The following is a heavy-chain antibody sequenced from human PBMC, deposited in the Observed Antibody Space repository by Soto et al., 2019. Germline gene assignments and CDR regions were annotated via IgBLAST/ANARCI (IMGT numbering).Heavy chain of an antibody. D-gene: IGHD1-26*01. V-gene: IGHV3-7*01. CDR1: GFSYTTYW. J-gene: IGHJ4*02. CDR2: INQDGSER. Sequence: GGSLRLSCAASGFSYTTYWMSWVRQAPGKGLEWVANINQDGSERFYAVSVKGRFTISRDNTKKSMYLQMNSLRAEDTAVYFCGRAFRYSGNSYPNFDYWGQGT. CDR3: GRAFRYSGNSYPNFDY.